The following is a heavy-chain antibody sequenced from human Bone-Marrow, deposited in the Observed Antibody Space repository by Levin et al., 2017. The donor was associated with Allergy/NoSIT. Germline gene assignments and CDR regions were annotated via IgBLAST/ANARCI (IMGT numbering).Heavy chain of an antibody. CDR3: ARIAGGGFSGTHFLDA. V-gene: IGHV1-8*01. Sequence: GASVKVSCKASGYTFTRYDINWVRQASGQGLEWMGWMVPNTGKTGFAQKFQGRITMTTNTSTSTAYMELTNLISDDTAVYYCARIAGGGFSGTHFLDAWGQGTLVTVSS. D-gene: IGHD5-12*01. J-gene: IGHJ5*02. CDR1: GYTFTRYD. CDR2: MVPNTGKT.